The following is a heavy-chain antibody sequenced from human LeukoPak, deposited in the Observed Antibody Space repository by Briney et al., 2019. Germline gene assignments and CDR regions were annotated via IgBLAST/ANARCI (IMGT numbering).Heavy chain of an antibody. D-gene: IGHD4-17*01. Sequence: GGSLRLSCAASGFTFSSYGMHWVRQAPGKGLEWVAVISYDGSNKYYADSVKGRFTISRDNSKNTLYLQMNSLRAEDTAVYYCARDQDYAFDHWGQGILVTVSS. J-gene: IGHJ4*02. CDR3: ARDQDYAFDH. CDR2: ISYDGSNK. CDR1: GFTFSSYG. V-gene: IGHV3-30*03.